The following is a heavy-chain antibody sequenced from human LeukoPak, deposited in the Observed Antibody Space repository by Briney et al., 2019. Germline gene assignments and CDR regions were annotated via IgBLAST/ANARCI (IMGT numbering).Heavy chain of an antibody. V-gene: IGHV3-23*01. J-gene: IGHJ3*01. D-gene: IGHD3-10*01. CDR3: VKDQYSGSGSYPDAFDF. Sequence: PGGSLRLSCAASGFSFSIYTMTWVRQAPGMGLQWVSVISGGGSAYYADSVKGRFTVSRDNSRNAVYLQMNSLRVEDTAVYYCVKDQYSGSGSYPDAFDFWGQGTVVTASS. CDR1: GFSFSIYT. CDR2: ISGGGSA.